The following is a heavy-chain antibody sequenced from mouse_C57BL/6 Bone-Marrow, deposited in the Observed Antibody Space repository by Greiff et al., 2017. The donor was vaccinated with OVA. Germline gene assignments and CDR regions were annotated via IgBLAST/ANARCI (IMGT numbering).Heavy chain of an antibody. J-gene: IGHJ1*03. V-gene: IGHV1-54*01. CDR1: GYAFTNYL. Sequence: QVQLKQSGAELVRPGTSVKVSCKASGYAFTNYLIEWVKQRPGQGLEWIGVINPGSGGTNYNEKFKGKATLTADKSSSTAYMQLSSLTSEDSAVYFCARWAIVTTWYFDVWGTGTTVTVSS. CDR3: ARWAIVTTWYFDV. D-gene: IGHD2-5*01. CDR2: INPGSGGT.